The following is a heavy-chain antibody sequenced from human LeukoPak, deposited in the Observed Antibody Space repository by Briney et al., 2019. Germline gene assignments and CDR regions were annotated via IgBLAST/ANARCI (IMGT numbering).Heavy chain of an antibody. CDR2: INPSGGST. CDR1: GYTFTSYY. D-gene: IGHD3-22*01. J-gene: IGHJ5*02. Sequence: GASVKVSCKASGYTFTSYYMHWVRQAPGQGLEWMGIINPSGGSTSYAQKFQGRVTMTRDMSTITVYMELSSLRSEDTAVYYCAREVTTLRGDNWFDPWGQGTLVTVSS. V-gene: IGHV1-46*01. CDR3: AREVTTLRGDNWFDP.